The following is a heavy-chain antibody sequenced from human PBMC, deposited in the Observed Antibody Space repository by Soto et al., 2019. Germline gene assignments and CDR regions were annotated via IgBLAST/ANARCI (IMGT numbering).Heavy chain of an antibody. J-gene: IGHJ5*02. D-gene: IGHD4-4*01. V-gene: IGHV3-30*18. CDR2: ISYDGSNK. CDR3: AKDPYLDYSNTGSWFDP. CDR1: GFTFSSYG. Sequence: GGSLRLSCAASGFTFSSYGMHWVRQAPGKGLEWVAFISYDGSNKYYADSVKGRFTISRDNSKNTLYLQMNSLRAEDTAVYYCAKDPYLDYSNTGSWFDPWGQGTLVTVS.